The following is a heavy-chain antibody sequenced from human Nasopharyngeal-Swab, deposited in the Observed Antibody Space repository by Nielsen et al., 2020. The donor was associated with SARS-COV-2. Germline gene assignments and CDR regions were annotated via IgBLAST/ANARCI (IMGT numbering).Heavy chain of an antibody. Sequence: WIRQPPGKGLEWIGEIYHSGSINYNPSLKSRVTISVDKSKNQFSLKLSSVTAADTAVYYCARQPDRYYYDSSGYSDYWGQGTLVTVSS. D-gene: IGHD3-22*01. V-gene: IGHV4-4*02. CDR2: IYHSGSI. J-gene: IGHJ4*02. CDR3: ARQPDRYYYDSSGYSDY.